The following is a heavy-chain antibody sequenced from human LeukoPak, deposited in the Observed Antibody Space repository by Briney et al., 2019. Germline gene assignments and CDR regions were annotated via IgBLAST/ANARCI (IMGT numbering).Heavy chain of an antibody. V-gene: IGHV1-8*01. CDR1: GYTFTSYD. D-gene: IGHD3-22*01. CDR3: AIAPLDYYDSSGYSYAY. Sequence: GASVKVSCKASGYTFTSYDINWVRQATGKGLEWMGWMNPNSGNTGYAQKFQGRVTMTRNTSISTAYMELSSLRSEDTAVYYCAIAPLDYYDSSGYSYAYWGQGTLVTVSS. J-gene: IGHJ4*02. CDR2: MNPNSGNT.